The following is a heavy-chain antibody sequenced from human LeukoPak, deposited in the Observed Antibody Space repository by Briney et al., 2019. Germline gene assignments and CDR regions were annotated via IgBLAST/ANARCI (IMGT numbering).Heavy chain of an antibody. J-gene: IGHJ3*02. Sequence: GGSLRLSCAASGFTFSSYWMSWVRQAPGKGLEWVSAIRGSGDSTHYADSVKGRFTISRDNSKNTLYLEMNSLRAEDTAVYYCAKGLGDFGRTGGFDIWGQGTMVTVSP. CDR2: IRGSGDST. D-gene: IGHD2-21*02. V-gene: IGHV3-23*01. CDR1: GFTFSSYW. CDR3: AKGLGDFGRTGGFDI.